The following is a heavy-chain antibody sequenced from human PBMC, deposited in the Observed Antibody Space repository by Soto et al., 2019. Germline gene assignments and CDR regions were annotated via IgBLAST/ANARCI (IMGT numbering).Heavy chain of an antibody. V-gene: IGHV1-58*01. CDR3: AAEGYNWKYGESAFDI. CDR1: GFTFTSSA. D-gene: IGHD1-7*01. Sequence: ASVKVSCKASGFTFTSSAVQWLRQARGQRLEWIGWIVVGSGNTNYAQKFQERVTITRDMSTSTAYMELSSLRSEDTAVYYCAAEGYNWKYGESAFDIWGQGTMVTVSS. J-gene: IGHJ3*02. CDR2: IVVGSGNT.